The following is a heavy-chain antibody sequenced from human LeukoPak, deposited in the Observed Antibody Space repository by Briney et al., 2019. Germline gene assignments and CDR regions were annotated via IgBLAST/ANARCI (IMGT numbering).Heavy chain of an antibody. Sequence: SETLSPTCTVSGGSISSSGYYWGWIRQPPGKGLEWIVTIYYSGSTQYNQSLKSRVTISVDTSKNQFSLKLSSVTAADTAVYYCATSPQYGGYWGQGTLVTVSS. D-gene: IGHD4-23*01. CDR2: IYYSGST. CDR3: ATSPQYGGY. J-gene: IGHJ4*02. CDR1: GGSISSSGYY. V-gene: IGHV4-39*01.